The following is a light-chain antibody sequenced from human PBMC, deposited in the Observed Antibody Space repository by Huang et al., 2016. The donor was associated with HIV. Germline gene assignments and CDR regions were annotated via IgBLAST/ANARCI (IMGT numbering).Light chain of an antibody. V-gene: IGKV3-11*01. CDR2: DVS. CDR1: PSIGTY. Sequence: EIVLTQSPVTLSLSPGDRSTLSCRASPSIGTYLAWYQQKSGQAPRLLIYDVSNRAAGVTARFSASGSETDFTLTIASLDPDDFAIYHCQQRSKWPLTFGGGTKVEMK. CDR3: QQRSKWPLT. J-gene: IGKJ4*01.